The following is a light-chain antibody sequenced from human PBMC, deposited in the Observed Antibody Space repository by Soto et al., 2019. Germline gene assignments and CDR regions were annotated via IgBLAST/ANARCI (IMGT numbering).Light chain of an antibody. CDR2: EAS. J-gene: IGKJ2*01. CDR1: QDINGW. CDR3: QQYNSDPYT. V-gene: IGKV1-5*03. Sequence: DIQLTQSPSTLSASVGDRVTITCRASQDINGWLAWYRQKPGKAPNLLIYEASTLHSGVPSRFSGSGSGTDFTLIISSLQPDDSATYYCQQYNSDPYTFGQGTKVDIK.